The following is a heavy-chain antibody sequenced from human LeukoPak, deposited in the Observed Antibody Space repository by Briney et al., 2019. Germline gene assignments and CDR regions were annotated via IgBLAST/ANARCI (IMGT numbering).Heavy chain of an antibody. CDR1: GFTFSSYA. CDR3: AKDPIAAAGSGDY. J-gene: IGHJ4*02. Sequence: GGSLRLSCAASGFTFSSYAMNWVRQAPAQGLEWVSAISGSGGSTYYADSVKGRFTISRDNSKNTLYLQMNSLRAADTAVYYCAKDPIAAAGSGDYWGQGTLVTVSS. V-gene: IGHV3-23*01. CDR2: ISGSGGST. D-gene: IGHD6-13*01.